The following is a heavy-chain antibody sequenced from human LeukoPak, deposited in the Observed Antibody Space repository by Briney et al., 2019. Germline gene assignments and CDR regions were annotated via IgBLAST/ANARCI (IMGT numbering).Heavy chain of an antibody. CDR1: GGTFSSYA. CDR2: IIPIFGTA. J-gene: IGHJ6*03. CDR3: ARGVVVRAGYYMDV. D-gene: IGHD2-2*01. Sequence: ASVKVSCKASGGTFSSYAISWVRQAPGQGLEWMGGIIPIFGTANYAQKFQGRVTITADESTSTAYMELSSLRSEDTAVYYCARGVVVRAGYYMDVWGKGTTVTVSS. V-gene: IGHV1-69*01.